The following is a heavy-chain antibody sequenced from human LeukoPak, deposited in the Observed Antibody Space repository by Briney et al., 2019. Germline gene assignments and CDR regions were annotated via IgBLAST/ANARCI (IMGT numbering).Heavy chain of an antibody. Sequence: SETLALTCGVSGGSISSTNWWRWVRQPPGQGLEWIGEISLSGRTNYNPSLQSRVTMSLDESNNHLSLNLASVTAADTAVYYCSRESGPFSPFGYWGQGTLVTVTS. V-gene: IGHV4-4*02. CDR1: GGSISSTNW. D-gene: IGHD1-26*01. J-gene: IGHJ4*02. CDR2: ISLSGRT. CDR3: SRESGPFSPFGY.